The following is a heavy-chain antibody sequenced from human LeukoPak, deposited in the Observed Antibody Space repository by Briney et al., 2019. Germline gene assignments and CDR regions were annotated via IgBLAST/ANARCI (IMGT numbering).Heavy chain of an antibody. J-gene: IGHJ6*04. CDR3: ARDLGYMVRGVHYGMDV. CDR1: GGSISSGGYY. D-gene: IGHD3-10*01. Sequence: SETLSLTCTVSGGSISSGGYYWSWIRQHPGKGLEWIGYIYYSGGTYYNPSLKSRVTISVDTSKNQFSLKLSSVTAADTAVYYCARDLGYMVRGVHYGMDVWGKGTTVTVSS. CDR2: IYYSGGT. V-gene: IGHV4-31*03.